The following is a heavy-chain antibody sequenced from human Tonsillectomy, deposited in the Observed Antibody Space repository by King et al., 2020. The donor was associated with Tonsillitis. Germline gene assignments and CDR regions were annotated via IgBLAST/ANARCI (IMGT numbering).Heavy chain of an antibody. V-gene: IGHV3-23*04. D-gene: IGHD2-2*02. Sequence: VQLVESGGGLVQPGGSLRLSCAASGFTFSTYAMSWVRQAPGKGLEWVSTISDSGGNTYYADSVKGRFTISRDTSKNTLFLQMSSLRAADTAIYYCARDFTTIPGNHFDYWGQGTPVTVSS. CDR3: ARDFTTIPGNHFDY. CDR1: GFTFSTYA. J-gene: IGHJ4*02. CDR2: ISDSGGNT.